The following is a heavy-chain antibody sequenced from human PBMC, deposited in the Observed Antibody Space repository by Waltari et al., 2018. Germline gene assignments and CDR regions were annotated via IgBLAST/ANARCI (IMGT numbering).Heavy chain of an antibody. V-gene: IGHV4-59*01. J-gene: IGHJ5*02. Sequence: QVQLQQSGPGLVKPSETLSLTCPVSGVSTRRYSGSWIRQPPGKGLEWIGYIYYSGSTNYNPSLKSRVTISVDTSKNQFSLKLSSVTAADTAVYYCARRGGSPSWFDPWGQGTLVTVSS. CDR3: ARRGGSPSWFDP. D-gene: IGHD1-26*01. CDR1: GVSTRRYS. CDR2: IYYSGST.